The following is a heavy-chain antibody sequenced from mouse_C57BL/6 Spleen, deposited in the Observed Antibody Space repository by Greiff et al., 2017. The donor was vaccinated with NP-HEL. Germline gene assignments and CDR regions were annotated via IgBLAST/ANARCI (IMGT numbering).Heavy chain of an antibody. CDR1: GYTFTSYW. D-gene: IGHD1-1*01. J-gene: IGHJ1*03. CDR2: INPSNGGT. V-gene: IGHV1-53*01. Sequence: QVQLQQPGTELVKPGASGYTFTSYWMHWVKQRPGQGLEWIGNINPSNGGTNYNEKFKSKATLTVDKSSSTAYMQLSSLTSEDSAVYYCASMDYYGSSLYWYFDVWGTGTTVTVSS. CDR3: ASMDYYGSSLYWYFDV.